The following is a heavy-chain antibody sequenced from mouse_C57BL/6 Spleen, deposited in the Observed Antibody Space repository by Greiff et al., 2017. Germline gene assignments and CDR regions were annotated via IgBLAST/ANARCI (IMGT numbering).Heavy chain of an antibody. V-gene: IGHV1-54*01. J-gene: IGHJ1*03. Sequence: VQLQQSGAGLVRPGTSVKVSCKASGYAFNNYSIAWVQQRPGQGLEWIGVINPGSGGTNSNETFKGKATLTGDKSFSTAYMQLSGMTSEDSAVYFCARTGGYSDVWGTGTSVTVSS. CDR2: INPGSGGT. CDR1: GYAFNNYS. CDR3: ARTGGYSDV. D-gene: IGHD4-1*01.